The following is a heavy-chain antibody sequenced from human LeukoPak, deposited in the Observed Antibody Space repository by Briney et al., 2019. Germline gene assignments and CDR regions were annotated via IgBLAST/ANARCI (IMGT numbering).Heavy chain of an antibody. D-gene: IGHD2-2*01. V-gene: IGHV3-23*01. J-gene: IGHJ3*02. CDR2: ISGSGSTT. CDR3: AKTSRQYQLLNDAFDI. Sequence: GGSLRLSCAVSGFAFSSYAMSWVRQDPGKGLEWVSGISGSGSTTYYADSVKGRFTISRDNTKNTLYLQMNSLRAEDTALYYCAKTSRQYQLLNDAFDIWGQGTVVTVSS. CDR1: GFAFSSYA.